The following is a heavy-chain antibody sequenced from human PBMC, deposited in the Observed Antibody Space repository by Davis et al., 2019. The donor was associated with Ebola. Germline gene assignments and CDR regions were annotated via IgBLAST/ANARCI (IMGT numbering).Heavy chain of an antibody. V-gene: IGHV3-66*01. CDR2: LYSGGSA. D-gene: IGHD6-13*01. CDR3: AKEAVSSWLDSSLLYYYGMDV. CDR1: GLTVSSTY. J-gene: IGHJ6*02. Sequence: GESLKISCAASGLTVSSTYMNWVRQAPGKGLEWVAVLYSGGSAYYADSVRGRFTISRDNSKNTVYLQMNSLRAEDTAVYYCAKEAVSSWLDSSLLYYYGMDVWGQGTTVTVSS.